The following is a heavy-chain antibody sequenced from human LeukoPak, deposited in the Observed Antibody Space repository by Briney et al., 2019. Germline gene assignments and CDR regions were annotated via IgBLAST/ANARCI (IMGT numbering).Heavy chain of an antibody. V-gene: IGHV4-4*07. CDR3: ARGPRARNWFDP. J-gene: IGHJ5*02. CDR2: IYTSGAT. Sequence: SSETLSLTCTVTSGSISGHYWSWIRQPAGKEMQWIGRIYTSGATNYNPSLKSRVTISVDTSKNQFSLKLSSVTAADTAVYYCARGPRARNWFDPWGQGTLVTVSS. CDR1: SGSISGHY. D-gene: IGHD3-10*01.